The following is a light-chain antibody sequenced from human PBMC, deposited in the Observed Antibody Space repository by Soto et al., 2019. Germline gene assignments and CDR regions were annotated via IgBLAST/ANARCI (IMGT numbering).Light chain of an antibody. Sequence: QAVLTQSPSASASLGASVKLTCTLSSGHSSYAIARHQQQPEKGPRYLMKLYSDGSHSKGDGIPDRFSGSSSGAERYLTISSLQSEDEADYYCQTWGTGIRVFGGGTKLTVL. CDR3: QTWGTGIRV. J-gene: IGLJ2*01. V-gene: IGLV4-69*01. CDR2: LYSDGSH. CDR1: SGHSSYA.